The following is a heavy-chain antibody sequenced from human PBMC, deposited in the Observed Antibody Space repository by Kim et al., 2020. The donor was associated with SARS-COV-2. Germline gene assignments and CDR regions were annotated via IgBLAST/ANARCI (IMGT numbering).Heavy chain of an antibody. V-gene: IGHV4-31*02. Sequence: NPSLKSRVTISVDTSKNQFSLKLSSVTAADTAVYYCARTTYDSSGYQFDYWGQGTLVTVSS. D-gene: IGHD3-22*01. CDR3: ARTTYDSSGYQFDY. J-gene: IGHJ4*02.